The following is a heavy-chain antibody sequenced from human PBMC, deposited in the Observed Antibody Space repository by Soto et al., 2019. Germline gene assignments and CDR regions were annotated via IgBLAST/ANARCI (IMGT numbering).Heavy chain of an antibody. V-gene: IGHV4-34*01. D-gene: IGHD5-12*01. CDR1: GGSFSCYY. Sequence: ASENLALTCAVYGGSFSCYYWSWIRPPPGKGLGGVGEIKHSGSTNYNPSIKSRVTISVDTSKNQFSLKLSSVTAADTAVYYCARAGPSGYSGYDWGNLYYCYGMDVWGQGTTVTVSS. CDR3: ARAGPSGYSGYDWGNLYYCYGMDV. J-gene: IGHJ6*02. CDR2: IKHSGST.